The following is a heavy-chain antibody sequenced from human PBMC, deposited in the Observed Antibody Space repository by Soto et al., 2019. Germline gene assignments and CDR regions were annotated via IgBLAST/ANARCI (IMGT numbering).Heavy chain of an antibody. V-gene: IGHV3-21*01. D-gene: IGHD5-12*01. J-gene: IGHJ4*02. CDR3: ARVDGYTYPNDY. CDR1: GFTFSAYS. CDR2: ITSRSDYI. Sequence: GGSLRLSCAASGFTFSAYSMSWVRQAPGKGLEWVSSITSRSDYIYYADSLKGRFTTSRDNAKNSLYLQMHSLRAEDTAFYYCARVDGYTYPNDYWGQGTLVTVSS.